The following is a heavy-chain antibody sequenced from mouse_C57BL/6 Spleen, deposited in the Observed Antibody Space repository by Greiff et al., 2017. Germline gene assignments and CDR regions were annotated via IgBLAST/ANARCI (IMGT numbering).Heavy chain of an antibody. J-gene: IGHJ4*01. V-gene: IGHV1-64*01. CDR3: ARKGGYGNYVYYAMDY. D-gene: IGHD2-1*01. CDR1: GYTFTSYW. Sequence: QVQLQQSGAELVKPGASVKLSCKASGYTFTSYWMHWVKQRPGQGLEWIGMIHPNSGSTNYNEKFKSKATLTVDKSSSTAYMQLSSLTSEDSAVYYCARKGGYGNYVYYAMDYWGQGTSVTVSS. CDR2: IHPNSGST.